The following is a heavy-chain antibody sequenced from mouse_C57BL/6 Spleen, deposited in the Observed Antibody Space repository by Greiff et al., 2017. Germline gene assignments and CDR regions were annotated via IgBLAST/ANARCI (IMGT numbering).Heavy chain of an antibody. CDR2: IHPNSGST. D-gene: IGHD1-1*01. CDR1: GYTFTSYW. CDR3: ARSTTVVARGYFDV. Sequence: QVQLQQPGAELVKPGASVKLSCKASGYTFTSYWMHWVKQRPGQGLEWIGMIHPNSGSTNYNEKFQSKATLTVDKSSSTAYMQLSSLTSEDSAVYYCARSTTVVARGYFDVWGTGTTVTGSS. J-gene: IGHJ1*03. V-gene: IGHV1-64*01.